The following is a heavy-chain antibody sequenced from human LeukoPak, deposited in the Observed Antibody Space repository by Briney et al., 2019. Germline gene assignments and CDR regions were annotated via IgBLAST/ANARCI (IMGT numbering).Heavy chain of an antibody. V-gene: IGHV1-69*04. CDR1: GGTFRSYA. D-gene: IGHD4-11*01. CDR2: IIPILGIA. Sequence: SVKVSCKASGGTFRSYAISWVRQAPGQGLEWMGRIIPILGIANYAQKFQGRVTITADKSTSTAYMELSSLRSEDTAVYYCARAPLATTADNAFDIWGQGTMVTVSS. J-gene: IGHJ3*02. CDR3: ARAPLATTADNAFDI.